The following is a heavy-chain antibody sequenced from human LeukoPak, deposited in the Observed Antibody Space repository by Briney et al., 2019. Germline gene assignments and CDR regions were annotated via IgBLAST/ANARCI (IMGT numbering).Heavy chain of an antibody. CDR2: IKQDGSEK. CDR3: AREMFYDFWSGSRWFDP. V-gene: IGHV3-7*01. J-gene: IGHJ5*02. CDR1: GFTLRGFW. Sequence: GGSLRLSCAASGFTLRGFWMSWVRQAPGKGLEWVASIKQDGSEKYYVDSVKGRFTISRDNAKNSLYLQMNSLRAEDTAVYYCAREMFYDFWSGSRWFDPWGQGTLVTVSS. D-gene: IGHD3-3*01.